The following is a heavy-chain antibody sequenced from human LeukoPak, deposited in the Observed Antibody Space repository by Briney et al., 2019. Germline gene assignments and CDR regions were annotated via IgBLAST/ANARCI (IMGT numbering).Heavy chain of an antibody. CDR3: ARDVRYSSSWYDLGY. CDR1: GGSFSGYY. CDR2: INHSGST. D-gene: IGHD6-13*01. V-gene: IGHV4-34*01. J-gene: IGHJ4*02. Sequence: SETLSLTCAVYGGSFSGYYWTWIRQPPGKGLEWIGEINHSGSTNYNPSLKSRVTISVDTSKNQFSLKLSSVTAADTAVYYCARDVRYSSSWYDLGYWGQGTLVTVSS.